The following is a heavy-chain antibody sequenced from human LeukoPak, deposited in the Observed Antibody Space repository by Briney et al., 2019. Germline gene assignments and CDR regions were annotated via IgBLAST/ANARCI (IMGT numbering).Heavy chain of an antibody. CDR2: INAGNGNT. CDR1: GYTFTSYA. D-gene: IGHD2-2*01. J-gene: IGHJ3*02. V-gene: IGHV1-3*03. CDR3: ARGSFPYCSSTSCLDAFDI. Sequence: ASVKVSCKASGYTFTSYAMHWVRQAPGQRLEWMGWINAGNGNTKYSQEFQGRATITRDTSASTAYMELSSLRSEDMAVYYCARGSFPYCSSTSCLDAFDIWGQGTMVTVSS.